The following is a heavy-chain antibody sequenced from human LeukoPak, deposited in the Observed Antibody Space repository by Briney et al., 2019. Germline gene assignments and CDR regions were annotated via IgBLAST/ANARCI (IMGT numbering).Heavy chain of an antibody. J-gene: IGHJ4*02. CDR2: ISAYNGNT. CDR3: ARVGGTTVTRYYFDY. D-gene: IGHD4-17*01. V-gene: IGHV1-18*01. CDR1: GYTFTSYG. Sequence: GASVKVSCKASGYTFTSYGISWVRQAPGQGLEWMGWISAYNGNTNYAQKLKGGVTMTTDTSTSTAYMELRSLRSDDTAVYYCARVGGTTVTRYYFDYWGQGTLVTVSS.